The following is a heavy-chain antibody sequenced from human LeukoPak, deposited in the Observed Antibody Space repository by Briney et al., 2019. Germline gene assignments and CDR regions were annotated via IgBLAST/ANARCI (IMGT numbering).Heavy chain of an antibody. CDR3: ARDPSSGWYKFFDY. Sequence: GASVKVSCKASGYTFTSYGISWVRQAPGQGLEWMGWISAYNGNTNYAQKLQGRVTMTTDTSTSTAYMELSRLRSDDTAVYYCARDPSSGWYKFFDYWGQGTLVTVSS. CDR1: GYTFTSYG. CDR2: ISAYNGNT. V-gene: IGHV1-18*01. J-gene: IGHJ4*02. D-gene: IGHD6-19*01.